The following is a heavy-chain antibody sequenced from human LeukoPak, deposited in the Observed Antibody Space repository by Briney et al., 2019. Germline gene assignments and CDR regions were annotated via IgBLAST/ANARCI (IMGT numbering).Heavy chain of an antibody. V-gene: IGHV4-59*08. CDR2: IYYSGST. CDR1: GGSISGYY. CDR3: ARATLVWEGNWFGP. Sequence: SETLSLTSTVSGGSISGYYWTWIRPPPGKGLEWIGCIYYSGSTNNNPSLKSRVTISVDTSKNQFSLKMSSVTAADTAVYYCARATLVWEGNWFGPWGQGTLVTVSS. J-gene: IGHJ5*02. D-gene: IGHD1-26*01.